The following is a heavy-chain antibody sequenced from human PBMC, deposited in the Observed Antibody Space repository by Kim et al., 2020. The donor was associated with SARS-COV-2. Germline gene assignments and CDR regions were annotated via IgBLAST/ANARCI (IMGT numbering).Heavy chain of an antibody. D-gene: IGHD5-12*01. CDR3: ARGGRDGYRIDY. Sequence: SVKVSCKASRGTLTDYTITWVRQAPGQGLQWMGLIFPVVDIARYAQDFQGRVTITADRSTNTGYMELSGLRSEDTAVYYCARGGRDGYRIDYWGQGTLVTVSS. CDR2: IFPVVDIA. CDR1: RGTLTDYT. J-gene: IGHJ4*02. V-gene: IGHV1-69*10.